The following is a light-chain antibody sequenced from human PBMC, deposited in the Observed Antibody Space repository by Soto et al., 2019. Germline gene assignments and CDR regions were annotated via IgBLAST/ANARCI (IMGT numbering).Light chain of an antibody. Sequence: DIVMTESPDSLAVSLGERVTINCKSSQSLLSGADNKDYLAWSQQKPGQPPKLLIYWAYIRASGVPDRFTGSGSGTDFTLTINSLQPEDVALYYCHQHYSAPLTFGGGTKLEI. CDR1: QSLLSGADNKDY. CDR2: WAY. J-gene: IGKJ4*01. V-gene: IGKV4-1*01. CDR3: HQHYSAPLT.